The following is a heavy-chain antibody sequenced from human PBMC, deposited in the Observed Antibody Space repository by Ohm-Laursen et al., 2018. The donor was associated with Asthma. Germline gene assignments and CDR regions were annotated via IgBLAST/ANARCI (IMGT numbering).Heavy chain of an antibody. CDR2: IYWNDDK. J-gene: IGHJ4*02. CDR1: GFSFSTSEVG. Sequence: TQTLTLTFTFSGFSFSTSEVGVGWIRQPPGKALDWLALIYWNDDKRYSPSLKSRLTITKDTSKNQVVLTMTNMDPVDTATYYCAHRNIYCLPGTCYSNYFDSWGQGTLVTVSS. D-gene: IGHD2-15*01. CDR3: AHRNIYCLPGTCYSNYFDS. V-gene: IGHV2-5*01.